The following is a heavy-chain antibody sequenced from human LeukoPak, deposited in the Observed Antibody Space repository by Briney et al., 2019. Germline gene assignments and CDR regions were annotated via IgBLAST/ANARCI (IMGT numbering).Heavy chain of an antibody. D-gene: IGHD4-11*01. CDR1: GGTFSSYA. CDR3: ARDQYSNYYYYYMDV. V-gene: IGHV1-69*04. CDR2: IIPILGIA. Sequence: SVKVSCKASGGTFSSYAISWVRQAPGQGLEWMGRIIPILGIANYAQKFQGRVTITADKSTSTAYMELSSLRSDDTAVYYCARDQYSNYYYYYMDVWGKGTTVTVSS. J-gene: IGHJ6*03.